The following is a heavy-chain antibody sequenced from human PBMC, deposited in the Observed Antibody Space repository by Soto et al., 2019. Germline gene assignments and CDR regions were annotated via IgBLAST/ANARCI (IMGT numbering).Heavy chain of an antibody. J-gene: IGHJ4*02. D-gene: IGHD6-19*01. Sequence: ASVKVSCKASGYTFTGYYMHWVRQAPGQGLEWMGWINPNSGGTNYAQKFQGWVTMTRDTSISTAYMELSRLRSDDTAVYYCARDYSPDSSGPTAPDYWGQGTLVTVSS. V-gene: IGHV1-2*04. CDR3: ARDYSPDSSGPTAPDY. CDR2: INPNSGGT. CDR1: GYTFTGYY.